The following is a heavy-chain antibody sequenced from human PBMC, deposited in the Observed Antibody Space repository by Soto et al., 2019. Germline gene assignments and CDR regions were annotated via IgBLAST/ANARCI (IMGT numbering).Heavy chain of an antibody. CDR3: ARGNYDFWSGYPSENDY. J-gene: IGHJ4*02. Sequence: SVKVSCKASGGTFSSYTISWVRQAPGQGLEWMGRIIPILGIANYAQKFQGRVTITADKSTSTAYMELSSLRSEDTAVYYCARGNYDFWSGYPSENDYWGQGTLVTVSS. D-gene: IGHD3-3*01. CDR1: GGTFSSYT. V-gene: IGHV1-69*02. CDR2: IIPILGIA.